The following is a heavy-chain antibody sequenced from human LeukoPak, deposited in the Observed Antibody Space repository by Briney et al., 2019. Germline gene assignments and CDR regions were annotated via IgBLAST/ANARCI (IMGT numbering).Heavy chain of an antibody. J-gene: IGHJ4*02. Sequence: GASVKVSCKASGYTFTRSAMNWVRQAPGQRLEWMGLINTITGNPTYAQGFTGRFVFPLDTSVSTAYLQISSLKAEDTAVYFCARAFQSLGGLSLPDYWGQGTLVTVSS. CDR1: GYTFTRSA. CDR3: ARAFQSLGGLSLPDY. V-gene: IGHV7-4-1*02. D-gene: IGHD3-16*02. CDR2: INTITGNP.